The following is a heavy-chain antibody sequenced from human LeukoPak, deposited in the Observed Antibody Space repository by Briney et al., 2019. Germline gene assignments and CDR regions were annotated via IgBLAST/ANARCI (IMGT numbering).Heavy chain of an antibody. CDR1: GGSISSYY. J-gene: IGHJ4*02. Sequence: SETLSLTCTVSGGSISSYYWSWIRRPPGKGLEWIGYVYYSGSTNYNPSLKSRVTISVDTSKNQFSLKLSSVTAADTAVYYCARRPVAGTGYFDYWGQGTLVTVSS. CDR2: VYYSGST. V-gene: IGHV4-59*01. D-gene: IGHD1-1*01. CDR3: ARRPVAGTGYFDY.